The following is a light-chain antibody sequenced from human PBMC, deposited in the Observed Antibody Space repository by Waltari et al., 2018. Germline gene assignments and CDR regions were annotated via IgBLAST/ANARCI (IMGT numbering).Light chain of an antibody. Sequence: SFELTQPPSVSVSPGQTARITCSGDALARQYIHWYQQKTGQAPVLLIKKDTERASGIPDRFSGSSSGTTVTLTISGDQAEDEADYYCQSADTSFSYRVFGGGTKVTVL. CDR2: KDT. J-gene: IGLJ1*01. CDR3: QSADTSFSYRV. V-gene: IGLV3-25*03. CDR1: ALARQY.